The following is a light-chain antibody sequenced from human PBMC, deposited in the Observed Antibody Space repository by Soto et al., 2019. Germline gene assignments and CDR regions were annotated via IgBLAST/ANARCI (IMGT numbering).Light chain of an antibody. CDR2: EDN. CDR1: SGSIASNY. CDR3: QSYDSSPEVV. J-gene: IGLJ2*01. V-gene: IGLV6-57*04. Sequence: NFMLTQPHSVSESPGKTVTISCTRSSGSIASNYVQWYQQRPGSAPTTVIYEDNQRPSGVPDRFSGSIDSSSNSASLTISGLKTEDEADYYRQSYDSSPEVVFGGGTKLTVL.